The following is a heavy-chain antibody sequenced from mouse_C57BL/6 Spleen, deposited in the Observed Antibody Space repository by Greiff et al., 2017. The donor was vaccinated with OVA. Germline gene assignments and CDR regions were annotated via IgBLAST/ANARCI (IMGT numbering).Heavy chain of an antibody. Sequence: QVQLQQSGPELVKPGASVKISCKASGYAFSSSWMNWVKQRPGKGLEWIGRIYPGDGDTNYNGKFKGKATLTADKSSSTAYMQLSSLTSEDSAVYFCARPSFYYDGSRGDYFDYWGQGTTLTVSS. CDR3: ARPSFYYDGSRGDYFDY. V-gene: IGHV1-82*01. CDR2: IYPGDGDT. J-gene: IGHJ2*01. D-gene: IGHD1-1*01. CDR1: GYAFSSSW.